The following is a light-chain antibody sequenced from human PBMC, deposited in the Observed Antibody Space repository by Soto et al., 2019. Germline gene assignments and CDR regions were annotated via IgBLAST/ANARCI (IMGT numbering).Light chain of an antibody. V-gene: IGKV1-27*01. CDR1: QGISND. CDR2: AAS. Sequence: DIQMTQSPSSLSASVGDRVTITCRASQGISNDLAWYQQKPGKVPKLLIYAASTLQSGAPSRFSGSGSGTDFILTISSLQPEDVATYYCQKYNSAPHPFGQGTRLEIK. J-gene: IGKJ5*01. CDR3: QKYNSAPHP.